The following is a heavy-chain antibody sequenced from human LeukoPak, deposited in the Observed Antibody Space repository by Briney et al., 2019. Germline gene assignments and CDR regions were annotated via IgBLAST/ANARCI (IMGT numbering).Heavy chain of an antibody. Sequence: PGGSLRLSCAASGFTFSRCEMNWVRQAPGEGLEWVSYISSSNTIHYAESVTGRFTISRDNAKNSLYLQMNSLRAEDTAVYYCTTIRGVAAAGTRFDPWGQGTLVTVSS. D-gene: IGHD6-13*01. CDR1: GFTFSRCE. CDR2: ISSSNTI. V-gene: IGHV3-48*03. J-gene: IGHJ5*02. CDR3: TTIRGVAAAGTRFDP.